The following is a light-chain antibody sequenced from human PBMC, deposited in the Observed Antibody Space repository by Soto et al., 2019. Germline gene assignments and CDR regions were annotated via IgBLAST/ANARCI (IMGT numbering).Light chain of an antibody. V-gene: IGKV3-20*01. CDR3: QQYGSSPRT. Sequence: EIVLTQSPGTLSLSPGERATLSCRASQSVSSSYLAWYQQKPGPAPRLLIYGASSRATGIPDRFSGSGSGKDFTLTISRLEPDDFAVYYCQQYGSSPRTFGQGTKVEIK. CDR1: QSVSSSY. J-gene: IGKJ1*01. CDR2: GAS.